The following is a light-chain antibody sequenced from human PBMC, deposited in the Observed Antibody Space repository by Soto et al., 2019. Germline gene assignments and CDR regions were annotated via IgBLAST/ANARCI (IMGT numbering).Light chain of an antibody. CDR1: SSNIGSNY. V-gene: IGLV1-47*01. J-gene: IGLJ1*01. CDR3: AAWDDSLRGPLYV. CDR2: RNN. Sequence: QSVLAQPPSASGTPGQRVTISCSGSSSNIGSNYVYWYQQLPGTAPKLLIYRNNQRPSGVPDRFSGSKSGTSASLAISGLRSEDEAEEYCAAWDDSLRGPLYVFGTGTKVTVL.